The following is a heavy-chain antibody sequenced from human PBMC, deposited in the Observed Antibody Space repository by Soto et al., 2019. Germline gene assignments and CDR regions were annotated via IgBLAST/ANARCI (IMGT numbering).Heavy chain of an antibody. Sequence: QVQLQQWGAGLSKPSETLSVTCAVYGGSFSGYYWIWIRQPPGKGLEWIGEINHSGSTHYHPSLKSGVTISVDTSKNQFSLKLRSVTAGDTAVYYCARRAGRSDWYFALWGRGTLVTVSS. D-gene: IGHD1-26*01. CDR2: INHSGST. CDR1: GGSFSGYY. CDR3: ARRAGRSDWYFAL. V-gene: IGHV4-34*01. J-gene: IGHJ2*01.